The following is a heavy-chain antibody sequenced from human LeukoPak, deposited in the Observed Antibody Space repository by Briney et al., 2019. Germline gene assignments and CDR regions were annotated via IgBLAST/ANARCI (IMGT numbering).Heavy chain of an antibody. J-gene: IGHJ3*02. CDR1: GFTFSSYG. D-gene: IGHD3-9*01. V-gene: IGHV3-33*01. CDR3: ARGNFDWLQYGDAFDI. Sequence: QPGRSLRLSCAASGFTFSSYGMHWVRQAPGKGLEWVAVIWYDGSNKYYADSVKGRFTISRDNSKNTLYLQMNSLRAEDTAVYYCARGNFDWLQYGDAFDIWGQGTMVTVSS. CDR2: IWYDGSNK.